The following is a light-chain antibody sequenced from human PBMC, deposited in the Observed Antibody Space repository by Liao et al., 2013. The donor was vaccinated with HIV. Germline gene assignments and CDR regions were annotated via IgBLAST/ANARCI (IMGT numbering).Light chain of an antibody. V-gene: IGLV3-1*01. J-gene: IGLJ2*01. CDR2: EGN. CDR1: SLGDKH. Sequence: SYELTQPPSVSVSPGQTGTITCSGDSLGDKHASWYQQRPGQSPVLVIYEGNKRPSGIPERFSGSISGNTATLTISGTQAMDEADYYCQAWDSRAVFGGGTKLTVL. CDR3: QAWDSRAV.